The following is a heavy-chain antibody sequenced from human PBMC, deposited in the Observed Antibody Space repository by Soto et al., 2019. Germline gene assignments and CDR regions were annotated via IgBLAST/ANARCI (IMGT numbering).Heavy chain of an antibody. CDR2: ISYDGSNK. V-gene: IGHV3-30*18. CDR3: AKDHPYYDSSGYYSWFDP. CDR1: GFTFSSYG. Sequence: GGSLILSCAASGFTFSSYGMHWVRQAPGKGLEWVAVISYDGSNKYYADSVKGRFTISRDNSKNTLYLQMNSLRAEDTAVYYCAKDHPYYDSSGYYSWFDPWGQGTLVTVSS. D-gene: IGHD3-22*01. J-gene: IGHJ5*02.